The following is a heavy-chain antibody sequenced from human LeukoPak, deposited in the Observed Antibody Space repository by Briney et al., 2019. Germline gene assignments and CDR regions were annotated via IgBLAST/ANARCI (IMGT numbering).Heavy chain of an antibody. Sequence: GGSLRLSCAASGFTFSSYGMHWVRQAPGKGLEWVAVIWYDGSNKYYADSVKGRFTISRDNSKNTLYLQMNSLRAEDTAVYYCARGDDSGYYDYFDYWGQGALVTVSS. V-gene: IGHV3-33*01. J-gene: IGHJ4*02. CDR2: IWYDGSNK. D-gene: IGHD3-22*01. CDR3: ARGDDSGYYDYFDY. CDR1: GFTFSSYG.